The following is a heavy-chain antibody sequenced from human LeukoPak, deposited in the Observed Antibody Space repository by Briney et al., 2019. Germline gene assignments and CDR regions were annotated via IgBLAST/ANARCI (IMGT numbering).Heavy chain of an antibody. Sequence: KAGGSLRLSCVLSGLTFSDAWMSWVRQAPGKGLEWVGRIRNDRITDYAAPAQSRLSISRNNSTNTTYLQMNSLRTEDTGMYFCTWMATIFTVDYWGQGTLVTVSS. CDR1: GLTFSDAW. CDR3: TWMATIFTVDY. J-gene: IGHJ4*02. CDR2: IRNDRIT. D-gene: IGHD5-12*01. V-gene: IGHV3-15*01.